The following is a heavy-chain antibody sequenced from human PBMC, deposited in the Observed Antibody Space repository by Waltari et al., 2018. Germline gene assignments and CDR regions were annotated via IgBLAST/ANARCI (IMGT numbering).Heavy chain of an antibody. D-gene: IGHD1-7*01. J-gene: IGHJ4*02. CDR1: GFPFRSYA. V-gene: IGHV3-23*04. CDR3: AKDPELLGY. Sequence: EVQLVESGGGLVQPGGSLRPSCAASGFPFRSYAMRWGRQAPGKGLEWVSAISGSGGSTYYADSVKGRFTISRDNSKNTLYLQMNSLRAEDTAVYYCAKDPELLGYWGQGTLVTVSS. CDR2: ISGSGGST.